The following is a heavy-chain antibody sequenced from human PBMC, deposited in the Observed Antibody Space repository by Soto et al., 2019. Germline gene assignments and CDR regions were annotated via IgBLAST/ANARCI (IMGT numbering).Heavy chain of an antibody. Sequence: QVQLVQSGAEVKKPGASVKVSCKASGYTFTSYYMHWVRQAPGQGLEWMGIINPSGGSTSYAQKFQGRVTMTRDTSTSTVEMELSSLRSEDTAVYYCAMEQLAIFYYYYGMDVWGQGTTVTVSS. J-gene: IGHJ6*02. CDR3: AMEQLAIFYYYYGMDV. D-gene: IGHD6-6*01. CDR1: GYTFTSYY. V-gene: IGHV1-46*01. CDR2: INPSGGST.